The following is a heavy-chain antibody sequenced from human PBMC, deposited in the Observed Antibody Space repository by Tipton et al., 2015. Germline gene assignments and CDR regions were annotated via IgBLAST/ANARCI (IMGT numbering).Heavy chain of an antibody. CDR1: GGSISSIGYY. CDR3: ARGLDLGEWRGDAFDI. CDR2: IYYSGRT. D-gene: IGHD3-16*01. V-gene: IGHV4-39*07. J-gene: IGHJ3*02. Sequence: LRLSCTVSGGSISSIGYYWGWIRQPPGKGLEWIGSIYYSGRTFYNPSLKSRVTISVDTSKNQFSLNLTSVTAADTAVYYCARGLDLGEWRGDAFDIWGRGTIVTVSS.